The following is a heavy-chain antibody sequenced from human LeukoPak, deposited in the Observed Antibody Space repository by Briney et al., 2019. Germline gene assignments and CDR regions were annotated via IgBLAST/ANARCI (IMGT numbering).Heavy chain of an antibody. CDR3: SGGLDSRKLGY. CDR1: GASFNSDDQY. J-gene: IGHJ4*02. D-gene: IGHD3-22*01. Sequence: SETLSLTCTVSGASFNSDDQYWNWIRQSPGKGLEWIGSIHPSGMLYNNPSLEGRVTMSRDTSKNQFSLNLNSVTAADTAVYFRSGGLDSRKLGYWGQGILVTVSS. V-gene: IGHV4-31*03. CDR2: IHPSGML.